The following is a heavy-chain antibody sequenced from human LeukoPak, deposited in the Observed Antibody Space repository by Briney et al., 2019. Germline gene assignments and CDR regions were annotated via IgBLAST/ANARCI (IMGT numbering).Heavy chain of an antibody. J-gene: IGHJ3*02. D-gene: IGHD3-3*01. CDR1: GFTFSSYG. CDR2: IWYGGSNK. CDR3: AKEALKTISGAFDI. Sequence: PGRSLRLSCAASGFTFSSYGMHWVRQAPGKGLEWVAVIWYGGSNKYYADSVKGRFTISRDNSKNTLYLQMNSLRAEDTAVYYCAKEALKTISGAFDIWGQGTMVTVSS. V-gene: IGHV3-30*18.